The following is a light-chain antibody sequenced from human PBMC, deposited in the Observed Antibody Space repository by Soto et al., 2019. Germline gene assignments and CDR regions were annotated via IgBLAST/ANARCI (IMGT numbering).Light chain of an antibody. CDR1: QGISSA. J-gene: IGKJ4*01. Sequence: AIQLTQSPSSLSASVGDRVTITCRASQGISSALAWYQQKPGKAPKLLIYDASSLESGVPSRFSGSGSGTDFTLTISNLQPEDFATYYCQQTSSTPTFGGGTKVDI. V-gene: IGKV1-13*02. CDR2: DAS. CDR3: QQTSSTPT.